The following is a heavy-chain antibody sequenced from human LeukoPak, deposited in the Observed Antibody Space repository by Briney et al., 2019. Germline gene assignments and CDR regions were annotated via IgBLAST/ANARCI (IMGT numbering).Heavy chain of an antibody. D-gene: IGHD3-22*01. J-gene: IGHJ5*02. Sequence: SETLSLTCAVYGGSFSGYYWSWIRQPPGKGLEWIGEINHSGSTNYNLSLKSRVTISVDTSKNQFSLKLSSVTAADTAVYYCARGLDYYYDSSGYYYWFDPWGQGTLVTVSS. CDR1: GGSFSGYY. CDR2: INHSGST. CDR3: ARGLDYYYDSSGYYYWFDP. V-gene: IGHV4-34*01.